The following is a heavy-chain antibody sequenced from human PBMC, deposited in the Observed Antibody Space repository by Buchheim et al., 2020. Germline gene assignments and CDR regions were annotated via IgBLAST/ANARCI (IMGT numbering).Heavy chain of an antibody. V-gene: IGHV1-2*02. Sequence: QVQLVQSGAEVKKPGASVKVSCKASGYTFTGNYVHWVRLAPGQGLEWMGWISPSSGGTKYAQKFQGRVTMTSDTSISTAYMELSSLRSDDTAVYYCARSYGGKGYYYYGMDVWGQGTT. CDR1: GYTFTGNY. CDR2: ISPSSGGT. CDR3: ARSYGGKGYYYYGMDV. D-gene: IGHD4-23*01. J-gene: IGHJ6*02.